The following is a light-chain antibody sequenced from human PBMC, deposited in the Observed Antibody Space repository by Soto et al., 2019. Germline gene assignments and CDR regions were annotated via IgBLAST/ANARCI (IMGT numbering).Light chain of an antibody. Sequence: QAVVTQEPSLTVSPGETVTLTCAPSTGAVTSGYSPSWFQQKPGQAPRALVYGASNKHSWTPARFSGSLLGGKAALTLSGVQPEDEADYYCLMYYGGPWVFGGGTKLTVL. CDR1: TGAVTSGYS. CDR3: LMYYGGPWV. V-gene: IGLV7-43*01. J-gene: IGLJ3*02. CDR2: GAS.